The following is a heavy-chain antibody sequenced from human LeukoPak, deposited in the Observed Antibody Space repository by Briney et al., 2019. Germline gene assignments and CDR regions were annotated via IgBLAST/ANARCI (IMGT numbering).Heavy chain of an antibody. CDR2: ISYDGSNK. Sequence: GGSLRLSCAASGFTFSSYAMHWVRQAPGKGLEWVAVISYDGSNKYYADSVKGRFTISRDNSKNTLYLQMNSLRAEGTAVYYCARSRGPGIAVAGLPFDYWGQGTLVTVSS. CDR3: ARSRGPGIAVAGLPFDY. V-gene: IGHV3-30-3*01. J-gene: IGHJ4*02. CDR1: GFTFSSYA. D-gene: IGHD6-19*01.